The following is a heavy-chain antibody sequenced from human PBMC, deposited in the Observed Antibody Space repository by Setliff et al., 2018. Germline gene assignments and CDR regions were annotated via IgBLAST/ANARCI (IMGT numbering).Heavy chain of an antibody. V-gene: IGHV4-61*02. D-gene: IGHD1-1*01. J-gene: IGHJ6*03. Sequence: SETLSLTCTVSGGSISSGSYYWSWIRQPAGKGLEWIGRIYTNGGTDYNPYLKSRVTISLDTSKNQFSLKLSSVTAADTAVYYCARANKKLDYYYYYYMDVWGTGTKVTVSS. CDR1: GGSISSGSYY. CDR3: ARANKKLDYYYYYYMDV. CDR2: IYTNGGT.